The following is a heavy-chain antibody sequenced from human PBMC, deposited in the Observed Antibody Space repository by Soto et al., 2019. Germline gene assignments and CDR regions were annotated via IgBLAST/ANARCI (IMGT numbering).Heavy chain of an antibody. CDR1: GGCISSYY. Sequence: SETLSLTCTVSGGCISSYYWSWIRQPPGKGLGWIGYIYYSGSTNYNPSLKSRVTISVDTSKNQFSLKLSSVTAADTAVYYCARQYLYDYVWGSYRSGHFAYWGQGTLVPVSS. V-gene: IGHV4-59*01. D-gene: IGHD3-16*02. CDR2: IYYSGST. J-gene: IGHJ4*02. CDR3: ARQYLYDYVWGSYRSGHFAY.